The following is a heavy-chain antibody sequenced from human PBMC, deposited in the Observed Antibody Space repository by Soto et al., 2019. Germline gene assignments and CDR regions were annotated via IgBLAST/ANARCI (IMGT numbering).Heavy chain of an antibody. CDR3: ARVTITIFGVAPYFDY. CDR1: GGSISSGGYY. Sequence: SETLSLTCTVSGGSISSGGYYWSWIRQHPGKGLEWIGYIYYSGSTYYNPSLKSRVTISVDTSKNQFSLKLGSVTAADTAVYYCARVTITIFGVAPYFDYWGQGTLVTVSS. D-gene: IGHD3-3*01. J-gene: IGHJ4*02. V-gene: IGHV4-31*03. CDR2: IYYSGST.